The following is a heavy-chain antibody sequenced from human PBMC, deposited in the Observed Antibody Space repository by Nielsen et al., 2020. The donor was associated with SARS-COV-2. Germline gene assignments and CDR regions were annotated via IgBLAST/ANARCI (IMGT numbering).Heavy chain of an antibody. J-gene: IGHJ4*02. D-gene: IGHD6-13*01. CDR2: INAGNANT. Sequence: ASVKVSCKASGYTFTSYAMHWVRQAPGQRLEWMGWINAGNANTNYSQKFQGRVTITRDTSARTAYMELSSLRSEDTAVYYCAREPYSSSWYGDYWGQGTLVTVSS. CDR1: GYTFTSYA. CDR3: AREPYSSSWYGDY. V-gene: IGHV1-3*01.